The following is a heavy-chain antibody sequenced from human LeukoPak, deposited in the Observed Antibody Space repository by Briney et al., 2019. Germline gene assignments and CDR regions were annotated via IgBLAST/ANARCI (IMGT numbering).Heavy chain of an antibody. Sequence: ASVKVSCKASGYTFTGYYMHWVRQAPGQGLEWMGWIKPNSGGTNYAQKFQGRVTMTTDTSTSTASMELRSLRSDDTAVYYCARASVLLWFGEFDYWGQGTLVTVSS. CDR2: IKPNSGGT. CDR3: ARASVLLWFGEFDY. CDR1: GYTFTGYY. D-gene: IGHD3-10*01. J-gene: IGHJ4*02. V-gene: IGHV1-2*02.